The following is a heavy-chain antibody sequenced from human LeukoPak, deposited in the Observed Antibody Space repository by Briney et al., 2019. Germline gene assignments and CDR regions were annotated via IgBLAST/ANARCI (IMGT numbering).Heavy chain of an antibody. CDR2: ISYSGST. V-gene: IGHV4-59*01. D-gene: IGHD6-13*01. Sequence: SKTLSLTCTVSGGSISSYYWSWIRQPPGKGLEWIGYISYSGSTNYNPSLKSRVTISVDTSKKQFSLRLSSVTAADTAVYYCATSVEAAGTFDYWGQGTLVTVAS. CDR3: ATSVEAAGTFDY. J-gene: IGHJ4*02. CDR1: GGSISSYY.